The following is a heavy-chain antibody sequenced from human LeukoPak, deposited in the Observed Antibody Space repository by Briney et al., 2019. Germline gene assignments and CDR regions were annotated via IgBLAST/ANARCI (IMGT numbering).Heavy chain of an antibody. V-gene: IGHV1-69*05. D-gene: IGHD1-26*01. CDR3: ARGGGSQAFDY. CDR1: GGTFSSYA. Sequence: GASEKVSCKASGGTFSSYAISWVRQAPGQGLEWMGGIIPIFGTANYAQKFQGRVTITTDESTSTAYMELSSLRSEDTAVYYCARGGGSQAFDYWGQGTPVTVSS. CDR2: IIPIFGTA. J-gene: IGHJ4*02.